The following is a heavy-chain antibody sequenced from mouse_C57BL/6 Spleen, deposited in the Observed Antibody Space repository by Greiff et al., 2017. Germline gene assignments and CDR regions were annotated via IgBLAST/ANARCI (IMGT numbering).Heavy chain of an antibody. CDR3: ASISGALDY. Sequence: EVKLVESGGGLVKPGGSLKLSCAASGFTFSSYAMSWVRQTPEKRLEWVATISDGGSYTYYPDNVKGRFTISRDNAKNNLYLQMSHLKSEDTAMYYCASISGALDYWGEGTSGTVSS. D-gene: IGHD3-1*01. J-gene: IGHJ4*01. V-gene: IGHV5-4*03. CDR2: ISDGGSYT. CDR1: GFTFSSYA.